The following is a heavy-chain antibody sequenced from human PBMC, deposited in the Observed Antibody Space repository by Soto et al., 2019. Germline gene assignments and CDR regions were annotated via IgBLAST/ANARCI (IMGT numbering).Heavy chain of an antibody. Sequence: QVQLQESGPGLVQPSQTLSLTCTVSGGSINSGGYYWNWIRQHPGKGLEWIGYIYYSGSTSYNPSLKRRVTISVDTSKNQFSLKLSSVTAADTAVYYCARSVFPWGQGTLVTVSS. CDR3: ARSVFP. J-gene: IGHJ5*02. V-gene: IGHV4-31*03. CDR2: IYYSGST. CDR1: GGSINSGGYY.